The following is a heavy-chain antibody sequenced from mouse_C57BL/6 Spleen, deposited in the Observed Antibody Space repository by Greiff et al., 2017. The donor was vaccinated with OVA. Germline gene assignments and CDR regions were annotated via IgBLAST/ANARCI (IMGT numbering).Heavy chain of an antibody. Sequence: QVQLKQSGAELVRPGASVTLSCKASGYTFTDYEMHWVKQTPVHGLEWIGAIDPETGGTAYNQKFKGKAILTAEKSSSTAYMELRSLTSEDSAVYYCTRGGITTVVPLYWGQGTTLTVSS. CDR3: TRGGITTVVPLY. CDR1: GYTFTDYE. D-gene: IGHD1-1*01. J-gene: IGHJ2*01. V-gene: IGHV1-15*01. CDR2: IDPETGGT.